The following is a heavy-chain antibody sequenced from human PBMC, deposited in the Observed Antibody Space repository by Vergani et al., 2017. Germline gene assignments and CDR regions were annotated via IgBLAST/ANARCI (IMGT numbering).Heavy chain of an antibody. Sequence: QVQLVESGGGVVQPGRSLRLSCAASGFTFSSYAMHWVRQAPGKGLEWVAVISYDGSNKYYEDSVKGRFTISRDNSKNTLYLQMNSLRAEDTAVYYCARDRAYYYGSGSSRPLDYWGQGTLVTVSS. CDR3: ARDRAYYYGSGSSRPLDY. J-gene: IGHJ4*02. D-gene: IGHD3-10*01. V-gene: IGHV3-30-3*01. CDR1: GFTFSSYA. CDR2: ISYDGSNK.